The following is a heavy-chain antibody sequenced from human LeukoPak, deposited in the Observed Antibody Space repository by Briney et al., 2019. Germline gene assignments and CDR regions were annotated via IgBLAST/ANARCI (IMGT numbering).Heavy chain of an antibody. CDR2: IRYDGSNK. Sequence: GVSLRLSCAASGFTFSSYGMHWVRQAPGKGLEWVAFIRYDGSNKYYADSVKGRFTISRDNSKNTLYLQMNSLRAEDTAVYYCAKDPAVSTDYCGQGTLVTVSS. D-gene: IGHD6-19*01. CDR3: AKDPAVSTDY. V-gene: IGHV3-30*02. J-gene: IGHJ4*02. CDR1: GFTFSSYG.